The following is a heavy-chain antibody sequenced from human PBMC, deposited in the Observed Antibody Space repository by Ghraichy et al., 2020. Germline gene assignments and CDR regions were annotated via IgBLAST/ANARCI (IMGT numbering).Heavy chain of an antibody. Sequence: SVKVSCKASGGTFSSYTITWVRLAPGQGLEWMGGIIPIIATAIYAQKFQGRVTITADASTGTAYMELSSLRSEDTAVYYCARGQQLVSSYFDYWGQGTLVTVSS. CDR2: IIPIIATA. CDR3: ARGQQLVSSYFDY. D-gene: IGHD6-6*01. J-gene: IGHJ4*02. CDR1: GGTFSSYT. V-gene: IGHV1-69*13.